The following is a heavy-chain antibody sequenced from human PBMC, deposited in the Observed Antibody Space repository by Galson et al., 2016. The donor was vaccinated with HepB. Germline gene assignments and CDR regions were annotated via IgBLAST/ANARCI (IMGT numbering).Heavy chain of an antibody. J-gene: IGHJ4*02. Sequence: SVKVSCKASGYTFSNYAIHWVRQAPGQSLDWMGIHGANGDTIYSQNFQGRVTFSRDTSANTAYMEFSSLRFADTAVYYCARGRDVFSFIIDYWGQGTLITVSS. V-gene: IGHV1-3*01. CDR2: IHGANGDT. CDR3: ARGRDVFSFIIDY. D-gene: IGHD2-21*01. CDR1: GYTFSNYA.